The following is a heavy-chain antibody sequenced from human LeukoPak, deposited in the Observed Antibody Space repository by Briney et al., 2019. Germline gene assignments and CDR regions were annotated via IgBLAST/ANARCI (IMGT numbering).Heavy chain of an antibody. V-gene: IGHV1-46*01. D-gene: IGHD1-1*01. CDR1: GYTFTSYF. J-gene: IGHJ4*02. Sequence: GASVKVSCKASGYTFTSYFIHWVRQAPGQGLEWMGIINPGTGGTTYAQNFQGRVTMTRDTSTTTVYMELSSLRSEDTAVYYCARVGSGNFDYWGQGTLVTVSS. CDR3: ARVGSGNFDY. CDR2: INPGTGGT.